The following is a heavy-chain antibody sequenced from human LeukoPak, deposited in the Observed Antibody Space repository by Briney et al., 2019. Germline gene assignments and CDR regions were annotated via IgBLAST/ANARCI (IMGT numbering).Heavy chain of an antibody. CDR3: SAAPYSDVLAGPLDD. CDR2: INYSGTT. J-gene: IGHJ4*02. V-gene: IGHV4-30-4*01. CDR1: GGSTSSVNSY. Sequence: SETLSLTCTVSGGSTSSVNSYWSWIRQPPGKGLEWIGYINYSGTTPYNPSLKSRRTISVDTSSDQYSLELNSVTAAAEAVDYCSAAPYSDVLAGPLDDWGQGTLVTVSS. D-gene: IGHD3-9*01.